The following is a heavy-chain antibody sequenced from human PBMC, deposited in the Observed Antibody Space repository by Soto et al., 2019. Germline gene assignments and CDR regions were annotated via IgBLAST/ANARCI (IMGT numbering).Heavy chain of an antibody. Sequence: PSETLSLTCTVSGVSVGTFFWTWIRQTPGGGLDVIAHSYGGYAHYSPSLQSRIRVSTDTSKNQFSLQLKSVTAADTAVYFCARARGFGDSPRRFAPWGQGILVTSPQ. J-gene: IGHJ5*02. D-gene: IGHD4-17*01. CDR3: ARARGFGDSPRRFAP. CDR2: SYGGYA. CDR1: GVSVGTFF. V-gene: IGHV4-59*02.